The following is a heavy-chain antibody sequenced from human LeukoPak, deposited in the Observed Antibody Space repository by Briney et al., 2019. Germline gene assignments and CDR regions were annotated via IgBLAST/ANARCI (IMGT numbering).Heavy chain of an antibody. D-gene: IGHD2-2*01. CDR2: ISSSSSYI. Sequence: GGSLRLSCAASGFTFSACSMNWVRQAPGKGLEWVSSISSSSSYIYYADAVKGRFTISRDNLENMVYLQMNSLRAEDTAIYYCANYPNQVVFFSWGQGTLVTVSS. J-gene: IGHJ5*02. V-gene: IGHV3-21*04. CDR1: GFTFSACS. CDR3: ANYPNQVVFFS.